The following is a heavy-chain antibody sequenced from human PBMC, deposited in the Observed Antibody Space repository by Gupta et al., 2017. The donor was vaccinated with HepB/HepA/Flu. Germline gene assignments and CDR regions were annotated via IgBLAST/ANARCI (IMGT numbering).Heavy chain of an antibody. CDR3: ASELDYFEKSGYDAFHL. CDR1: GFMFSRYE. J-gene: IGHJ3*01. Sequence: EVQLVESGGDLVQPGGSLRLSCVASGFMFSRYEVNWVSQAPEKGLEWIAHITGSGSTMYNADSVKGRFTISRDNAKNSLYLQMNSLTVDDTAVYYCASELDYFEKSGYDAFHLWGQVTMVTVSS. D-gene: IGHD3-22*01. CDR2: ITGSGSTM. V-gene: IGHV3-48*03.